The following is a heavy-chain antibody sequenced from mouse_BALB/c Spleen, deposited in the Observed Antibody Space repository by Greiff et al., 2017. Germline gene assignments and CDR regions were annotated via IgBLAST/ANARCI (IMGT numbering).Heavy chain of an antibody. J-gene: IGHJ1*01. CDR2: INPSTGYT. CDR1: GYTFTSYW. Sequence: VQLQQSGAELAKPGASVKMSCKASGYTFTSYWMHWVKQRPGQGLEWIGYINPSTGYTDYNQKFKDKATLTADKSSSTAYMQLSSLTSEDSAVYYCARYSGDRYYYGLDDWGEGTTVTVSS. V-gene: IGHV1-7*01. D-gene: IGHD1-1*01. CDR3: ARYSGDRYYYGLDD.